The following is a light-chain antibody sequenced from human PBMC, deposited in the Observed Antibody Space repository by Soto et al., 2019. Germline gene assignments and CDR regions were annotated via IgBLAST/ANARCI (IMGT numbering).Light chain of an antibody. J-gene: IGKJ1*01. CDR1: QSVTSNY. CDR3: QQYGSSPRT. CDR2: GAS. Sequence: EIVLTQSPGTLSLSPGERATLSCRASQSVTSNYLAWYQQKPGQAPRLLVYGASSRATGIPDRFSGSGSGTDFTLTISSLEPADFAVYYCQQYGSSPRTLGQGTKVDIK. V-gene: IGKV3-20*01.